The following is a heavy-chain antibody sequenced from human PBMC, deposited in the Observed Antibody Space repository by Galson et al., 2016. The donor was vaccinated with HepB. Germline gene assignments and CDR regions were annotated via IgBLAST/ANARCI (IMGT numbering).Heavy chain of an antibody. D-gene: IGHD3-10*01. CDR2: IIPFFGTV. Sequence: SVKVSCKASGGTFSTYGISWVRQAPGQGLEWMGGIIPFFGTVNNAQKFQGRVTITADESTSTVELSDLRSEDRTVYWCARGTWYDSGNYYHPHYYYGMDVWGQGPTVTVSS. V-gene: IGHV1-69*13. J-gene: IGHJ6*02. CDR3: ARGTWYDSGNYYHPHYYYGMDV. CDR1: GGTFSTYG.